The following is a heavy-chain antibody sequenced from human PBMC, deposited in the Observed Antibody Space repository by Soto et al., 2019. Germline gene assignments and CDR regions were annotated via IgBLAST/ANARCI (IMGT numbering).Heavy chain of an antibody. CDR2: IDPSDSYT. V-gene: IGHV5-10-1*01. Sequence: GESLKISCKGSGYSFTSYWISWVRQMPGKGLEWMGRIDPSDSYTNYSPSFQGHVTISADKSISTAYLQWSSLKASDTAMYYCARHPLYYDILTGYPFYYYYYGMDVWGQGTTVTV. CDR3: ARHPLYYDILTGYPFYYYYYGMDV. D-gene: IGHD3-9*01. CDR1: GYSFTSYW. J-gene: IGHJ6*02.